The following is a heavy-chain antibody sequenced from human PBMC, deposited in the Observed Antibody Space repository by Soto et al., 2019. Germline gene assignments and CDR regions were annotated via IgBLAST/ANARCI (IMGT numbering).Heavy chain of an antibody. Sequence: QLQLQESGPGLVKPSETLSLTCTVSGGSISSSSYYWGWIRQPPGKGLEWIGSIYYSGNTYFNPSLKSRLTISVDTSKKQFSLKLSSVTAADTAVYYCVRHHPSAISGMVVAPYGMDVWGQGTTVTVSS. J-gene: IGHJ6*02. CDR1: GGSISSSSYY. CDR3: VRHHPSAISGMVVAPYGMDV. V-gene: IGHV4-39*01. CDR2: IYYSGNT. D-gene: IGHD3-22*01.